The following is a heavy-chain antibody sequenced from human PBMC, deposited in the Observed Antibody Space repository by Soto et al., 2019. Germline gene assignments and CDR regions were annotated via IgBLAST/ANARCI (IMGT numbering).Heavy chain of an antibody. J-gene: IGHJ3*02. CDR3: ARAPPGDPAFDI. V-gene: IGHV3-30*04. Sequence: GGSLRLSCAASGFTFSSYAMHWVRQAPGKGLEWVAVISYDGSNKYYADSVKGRFTISRDNSKNTLYLQMNSRRAEDTAVYCCARAPPGDPAFDIWGQGTMVTVSS. D-gene: IGHD7-27*01. CDR1: GFTFSSYA. CDR2: ISYDGSNK.